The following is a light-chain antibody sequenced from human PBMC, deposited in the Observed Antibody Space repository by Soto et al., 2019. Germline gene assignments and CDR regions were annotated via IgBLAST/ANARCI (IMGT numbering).Light chain of an antibody. Sequence: VMTQSPATLSVSPGERATLSCRASQSVSSNLAWYQQKPGQAPRLLIYGASTRATGIPARFSGSGSGTEFTLTISSLQSEDFAVFYCQQYNNWPRTFGQGTKVDIK. J-gene: IGKJ1*01. CDR3: QQYNNWPRT. CDR2: GAS. V-gene: IGKV3-15*01. CDR1: QSVSSN.